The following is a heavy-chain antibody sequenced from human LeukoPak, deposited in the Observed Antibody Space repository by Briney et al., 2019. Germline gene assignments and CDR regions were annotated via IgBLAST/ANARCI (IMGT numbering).Heavy chain of an antibody. Sequence: ASVKVSCKASGYTFTNYGISWVRQAPGQGLKWMGWISTYNGNTNYAQKFQGRVTMTTDTSTSTAYMELRSLRSDDTAVYYCAREQEAATGTVYFAYWGQGTLVTVSA. CDR1: GYTFTNYG. CDR2: ISTYNGNT. CDR3: AREQEAATGTVYFAY. V-gene: IGHV1-18*04. J-gene: IGHJ4*02. D-gene: IGHD6-13*01.